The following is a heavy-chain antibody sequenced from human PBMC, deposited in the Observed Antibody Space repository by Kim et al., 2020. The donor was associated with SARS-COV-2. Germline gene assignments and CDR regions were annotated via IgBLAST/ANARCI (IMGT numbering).Heavy chain of an antibody. V-gene: IGHV3-7*01. J-gene: IGHJ4*02. CDR1: GFSFSGYW. Sequence: GGSLRLSCAASGFSFSGYWMSWVRQAPGKGLEWVANINQDGSVKYYVDSVKGRFTISRDNAKNSLYLQMNSLRAEDTAVYYCARDLVVVAATYFDYWGQGAL. CDR2: INQDGSVK. D-gene: IGHD2-15*01. CDR3: ARDLVVVAATYFDY.